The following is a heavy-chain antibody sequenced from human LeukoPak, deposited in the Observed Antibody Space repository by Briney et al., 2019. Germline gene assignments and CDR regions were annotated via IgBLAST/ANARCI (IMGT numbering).Heavy chain of an antibody. V-gene: IGHV3-53*01. CDR3: AKALDYWYFDY. CDR1: GFTVSNNY. J-gene: IGHJ4*02. D-gene: IGHD2/OR15-2a*01. Sequence: GGSLRLSCAASGFTVSNNYMSWVRQAPGKGLEWVSAISGRPSYADSVKGRFTISRDNSKNTLYLQVNSLRAEDTAVYYCAKALDYWYFDYWGQGTLVTVSS. CDR2: ISGRP.